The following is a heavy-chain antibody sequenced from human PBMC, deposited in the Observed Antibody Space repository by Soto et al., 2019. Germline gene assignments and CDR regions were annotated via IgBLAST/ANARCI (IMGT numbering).Heavy chain of an antibody. CDR3: ARDQGLLPYWYFDL. V-gene: IGHV4-30-4*01. D-gene: IGHD3-22*01. J-gene: IGHJ2*01. CDR2: IYYSGST. CDR1: GGSISSGDYY. Sequence: SETLSLTCTVSGGSISSGDYYWSWIREPPGEGLEWIGYIYYSGSTYYNPSLKSRVTISVDTSKNQFSLKLSSVTAADTAVYYCARDQGLLPYWYFDLWGRGTLVTVSS.